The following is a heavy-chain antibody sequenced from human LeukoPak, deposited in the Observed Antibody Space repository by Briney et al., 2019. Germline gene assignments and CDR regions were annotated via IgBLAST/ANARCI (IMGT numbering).Heavy chain of an antibody. CDR3: ARSLDDGDYVSVWYFDL. V-gene: IGHV4-31*03. CDR2: IYYSGST. J-gene: IGHJ2*01. CDR1: GGSISSGGYY. D-gene: IGHD4-17*01. Sequence: PSETLSLTCTVSGGSISSGGYYWSWIRQHPGKGLEWIGYIYYSGSTYYNPSLKSRVTISVDTSKNQFSLKLSSVTAADMAVYYCARSLDDGDYVSVWYFDLWGRGTLVTVSS.